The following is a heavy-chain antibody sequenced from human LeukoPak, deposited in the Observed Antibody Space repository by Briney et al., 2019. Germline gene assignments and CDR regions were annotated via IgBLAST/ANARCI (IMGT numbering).Heavy chain of an antibody. CDR1: GFTFDDYA. D-gene: IGHD3-10*01. J-gene: IGHJ6*02. CDR3: AKDTTLKLLWVGELWSGMDV. V-gene: IGHV3-9*01. Sequence: PGRSLRLSCAASGFTFDDYAMHWVRQARGKGLEWVSGISWNSGSIGYADSVKGRFTFSRDNAKNSLYLQMNSLRAEDTALYYCAKDTTLKLLWVGELWSGMDVWGQGTTVTVSS. CDR2: ISWNSGSI.